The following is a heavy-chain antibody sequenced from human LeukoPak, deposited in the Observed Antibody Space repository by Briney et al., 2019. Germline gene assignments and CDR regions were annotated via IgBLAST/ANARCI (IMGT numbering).Heavy chain of an antibody. J-gene: IGHJ3*02. Sequence: GGSLRLSCAASGFTFSSYSMNWVRQAPGKGLEWGSYISSSSSTIYYADSVKGRFTISRDNAKNSLYLQMNSLRAEDTAVYYCVRYCSSTSCRRQDAFDIWGQGTMVTVSS. CDR1: GFTFSSYS. D-gene: IGHD2-2*01. V-gene: IGHV3-48*01. CDR2: ISSSSSTI. CDR3: VRYCSSTSCRRQDAFDI.